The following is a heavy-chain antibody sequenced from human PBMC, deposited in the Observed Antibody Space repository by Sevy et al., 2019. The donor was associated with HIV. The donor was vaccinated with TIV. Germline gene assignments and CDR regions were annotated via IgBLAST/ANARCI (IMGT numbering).Heavy chain of an antibody. D-gene: IGHD1-26*01. CDR2: IYTSGST. Sequence: SETLSLTCTVSGGSISSGSYYWSWIRQPAGKGLEWIGRIYTSGSTNYNPSLKSRVTISVDTSKNQFSRKLSSVTAADTAVYYCARRLKERGSYPGIGNWFDPWGQGTLVTVSS. CDR3: ARRLKERGSYPGIGNWFDP. V-gene: IGHV4-61*02. CDR1: GGSISSGSYY. J-gene: IGHJ5*02.